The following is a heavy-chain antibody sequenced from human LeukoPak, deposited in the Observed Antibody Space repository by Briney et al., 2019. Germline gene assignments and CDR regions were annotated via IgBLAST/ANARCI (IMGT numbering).Heavy chain of an antibody. Sequence: GSLRLSCAASGFTFSSYSMNWVRQAPGKGLEWVSSISSSSSYIYYADSVKGRFTISRDNAKNSLYLQMNSLRAEDTAVYYCARDRSYYGSGSYPLNGMDVWGKGTTVTVSS. CDR2: ISSSSSYI. CDR1: GFTFSSYS. CDR3: ARDRSYYGSGSYPLNGMDV. V-gene: IGHV3-21*01. J-gene: IGHJ6*04. D-gene: IGHD3-10*01.